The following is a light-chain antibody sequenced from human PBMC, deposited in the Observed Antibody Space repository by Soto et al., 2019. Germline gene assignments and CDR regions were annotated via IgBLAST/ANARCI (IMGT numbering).Light chain of an antibody. Sequence: EIVLTQSPATLSLSPGERATLSCRASQSVSSYLAWYQQKPGQAPRLLIYDASNRATGIPARFSGSGSGTDFTLTISSLEPEDFXVYYCQQRSNWPGTFGPGTKVDIK. V-gene: IGKV3-11*01. CDR1: QSVSSY. J-gene: IGKJ3*01. CDR2: DAS. CDR3: QQRSNWPGT.